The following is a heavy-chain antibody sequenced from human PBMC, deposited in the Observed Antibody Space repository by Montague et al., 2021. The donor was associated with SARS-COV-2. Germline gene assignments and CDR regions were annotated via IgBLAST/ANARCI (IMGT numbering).Heavy chain of an antibody. CDR3: ARGWFSPMLVVVIRGPFDY. V-gene: IGHV4-39*07. Sequence: SETLSLTCTVSGGSISSSSYYWGWIRQPPGKGLGWIGSTYYSGSTYYNPSLKSRVTISVDTSKNQFSLKLSSVTAADTAVYYCARGWFSPMLVVVIRGPFDYWGQGTLVTVFS. J-gene: IGHJ4*02. D-gene: IGHD3-22*01. CDR2: TYYSGST. CDR1: GGSISSSSYY.